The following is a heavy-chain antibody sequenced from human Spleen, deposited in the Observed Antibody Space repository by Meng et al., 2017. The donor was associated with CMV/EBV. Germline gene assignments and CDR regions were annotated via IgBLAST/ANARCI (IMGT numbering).Heavy chain of an antibody. D-gene: IGHD2-21*02. CDR3: ARKSYFHCGGACYRSWFDR. Sequence: SGNFYWSWIRRPPGKGLEWIGYSYSSGATNYDPSLKSRVTISVDTSKNQFSLRLASVTAADTAVYFCARKSYFHCGGACYRSWFDRWGQGTLVTVSS. V-gene: IGHV4-61*01. CDR2: SYSSGAT. J-gene: IGHJ5*02. CDR1: SGNFY.